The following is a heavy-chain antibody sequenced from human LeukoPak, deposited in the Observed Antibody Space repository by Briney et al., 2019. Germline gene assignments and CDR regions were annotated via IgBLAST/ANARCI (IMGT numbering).Heavy chain of an antibody. Sequence: VASVKVSCKASGYTFTSYYMHWVRQAPGQGLEWMGIINPSGGSTSYAQKFQGRVTMTRDMSTSTVYMELSSLRSEDTAVYYCARDRYYDYVWGSYRPSFDFDYWGQGTLVTVSS. D-gene: IGHD3-16*02. V-gene: IGHV1-46*01. CDR3: ARDRYYDYVWGSYRPSFDFDY. CDR2: INPSGGST. J-gene: IGHJ4*02. CDR1: GYTFTSYY.